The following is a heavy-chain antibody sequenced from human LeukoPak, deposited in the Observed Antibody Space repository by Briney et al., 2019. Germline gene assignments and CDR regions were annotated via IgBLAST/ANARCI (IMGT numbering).Heavy chain of an antibody. CDR3: ARGPETLVGAFDI. V-gene: IGHV4-38-2*01. D-gene: IGHD1-14*01. J-gene: IGHJ3*02. Sequence: PSETLSLTCAVSGYSISSGYYWGWIRQPPGKGLEWIGSIYHSGSTYYNPSLKSRVTISVDTSKNQFSLKLSSVTAADTAVYYCARGPETLVGAFDIWGQGTMVTVSS. CDR2: IYHSGST. CDR1: GYSISSGYY.